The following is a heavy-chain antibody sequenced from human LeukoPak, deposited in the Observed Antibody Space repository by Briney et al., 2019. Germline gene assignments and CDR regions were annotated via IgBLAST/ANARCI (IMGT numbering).Heavy chain of an antibody. CDR2: ISCRGGST. V-gene: IGHV3-23*01. CDR3: AKEDYCSGGSCYPDAFDI. Sequence: GGSLRLSXAASGFTFSRYAMSWGRQAAGEGLELVAAISCRGGSTYYAHSVKGRFTLSTDNSQNPLYLQMNRLTAEDTAVYYCAKEDYCSGGSCYPDAFDIWGQGTMVTVSS. CDR1: GFTFSRYA. D-gene: IGHD2-15*01. J-gene: IGHJ3*02.